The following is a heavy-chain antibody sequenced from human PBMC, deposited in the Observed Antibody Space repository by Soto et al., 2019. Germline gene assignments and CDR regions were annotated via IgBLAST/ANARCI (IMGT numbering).Heavy chain of an antibody. Sequence: QVQLVESGGGVVQPGRSLRLSCAASGFTFSSYGMHWVRQAPGKGLEWVAVISYDGSNKYYADSVKGRFTISRDNSKNTLYLQMNSLRAEDTAVYYCAKDRARYCGGGSCYPIFDSWGQGTLVTVSS. V-gene: IGHV3-30*18. D-gene: IGHD2-15*01. CDR1: GFTFSSYG. J-gene: IGHJ4*02. CDR2: ISYDGSNK. CDR3: AKDRARYCGGGSCYPIFDS.